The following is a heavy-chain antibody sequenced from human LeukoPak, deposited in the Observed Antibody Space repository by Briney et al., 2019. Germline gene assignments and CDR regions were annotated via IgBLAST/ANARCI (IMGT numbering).Heavy chain of an antibody. V-gene: IGHV1-2*04. CDR3: ARGPEYNWNDAFDY. D-gene: IGHD1-20*01. CDR1: GYTFTGYY. J-gene: IGHJ4*02. CDR2: INPNSGGT. Sequence: ASVKVSCKASGYTFTGYYMHWVRQAPGQGLEWMGWINPNSGGTNYAQKFQGWVTMTRDTSISTAYMELSRLRAEDTAVYYCARGPEYNWNDAFDYWGQGTLVTVSS.